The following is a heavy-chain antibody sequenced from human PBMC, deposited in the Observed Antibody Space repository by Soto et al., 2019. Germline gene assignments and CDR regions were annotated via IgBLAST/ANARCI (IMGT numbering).Heavy chain of an antibody. CDR2: IYYSGGT. J-gene: IGHJ4*02. CDR1: GGSISSGGYY. V-gene: IGHV4-31*03. CDR3: ARSSTSANYLDY. D-gene: IGHD2-2*01. Sequence: QVQLQESGPGLVKPSQTLSLTCTVSGGSISSGGYYWSWIRQHPGKGLEWIGDIYYSGGTYYNPSLKIRVTTTVATSKHRFSLKLSSVTAADTAVYYCARSSTSANYLDYWGQGTLVTVSS.